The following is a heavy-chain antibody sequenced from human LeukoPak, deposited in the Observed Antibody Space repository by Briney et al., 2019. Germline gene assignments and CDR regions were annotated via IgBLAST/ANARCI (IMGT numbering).Heavy chain of an antibody. CDR1: GGSFSGYY. D-gene: IGHD6-13*01. V-gene: IGHV4-34*01. CDR3: ARKYSSSRHRRYYGMDV. J-gene: IGHJ6*02. CDR2: INHSRST. Sequence: PSETLSLTCAVYGGSFSGYYWSWIRQPPGKGLEWIGEINHSRSTNYNPFLKSRVTISVDTSKNQFSLKLSSVTAADTAVYYCARKYSSSRHRRYYGMDVWGQGTTVTVSS.